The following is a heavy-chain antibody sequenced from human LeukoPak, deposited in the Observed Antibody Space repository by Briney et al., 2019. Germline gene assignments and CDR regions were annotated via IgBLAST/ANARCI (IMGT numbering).Heavy chain of an antibody. CDR2: ITPSGSVS. V-gene: IGHV3-23*01. J-gene: IGHJ5*02. Sequence: GGSLRLSCAASGFTFSRHGINWVRQAPGKGLEWVSGITPSGSVSYYAESVKGRFTISRNNSKNTVSLHMNSLRAEDTALYYCARDLDWGAFDAWGQGTLVTVSS. D-gene: IGHD3-9*01. CDR3: ARDLDWGAFDA. CDR1: GFTFSRHG.